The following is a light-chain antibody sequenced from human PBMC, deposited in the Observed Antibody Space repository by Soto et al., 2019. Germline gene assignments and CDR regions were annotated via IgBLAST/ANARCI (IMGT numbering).Light chain of an antibody. CDR3: CSYAGSYTYV. V-gene: IGLV2-11*01. Sequence: QSALTQPRSVSGSPGQSVTISCTGTSSDVGSFNYVSWYQQHPGKAPKLMIYDVTKRPSGVPDRFSGSKSGNTASLTISGIQAEDEADYYCCSYAGSYTYVFGSGTKLTVL. J-gene: IGLJ1*01. CDR1: SSDVGSFNY. CDR2: DVT.